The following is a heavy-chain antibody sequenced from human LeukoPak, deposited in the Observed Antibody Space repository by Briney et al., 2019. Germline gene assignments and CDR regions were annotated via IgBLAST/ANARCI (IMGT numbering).Heavy chain of an antibody. V-gene: IGHV4-34*01. CDR3: ARGYCSSTSCYSHWFDP. Sequence: SETLSLTCAVYGGSFSGYYWSWIRQPPGKGLEWIGEINHSGSTNYNPSLKSRVTISVDTSKNQFSLKLSSVTAAGTAVYYCARGYCSSTSCYSHWFDPWGQGTLVTVSS. D-gene: IGHD2-2*01. CDR2: INHSGST. CDR1: GGSFSGYY. J-gene: IGHJ5*02.